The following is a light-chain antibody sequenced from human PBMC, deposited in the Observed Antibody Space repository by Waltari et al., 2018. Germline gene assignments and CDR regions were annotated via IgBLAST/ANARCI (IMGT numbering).Light chain of an antibody. J-gene: IGLJ3*02. V-gene: IGLV4-69*01. CDR3: QTWGMNIQV. CDR1: GEYSAYA. CDR2: VNSDGSH. Sequence: QLVLTQSPSASASLGASVKLTCTLTGEYSAYAIAWHQQQPEKGPRYLINVNSDGSHDKADGIPERFSGSSAGAERYLIISRLQSDDEADYFCQTWGMNIQVFGGGTRLTVL.